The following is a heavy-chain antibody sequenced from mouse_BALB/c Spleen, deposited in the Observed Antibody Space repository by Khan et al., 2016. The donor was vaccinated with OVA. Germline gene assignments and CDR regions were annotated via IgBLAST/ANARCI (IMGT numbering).Heavy chain of an antibody. CDR1: GFSLSNYG. CDR2: IWAGGST. V-gene: IGHV2-9*02. CDR3: ARAFYNGAWFAY. D-gene: IGHD1-3*01. Sequence: VQLQESGPGLVAPSQTLSITCTVSGFSLSNYGVHWVRQPPGKGLEWLGVIWAGGSTNHNSALMSRLTISKDTSKSHVFLKMNSLQTDDTAMYYCARAFYNGAWFAYWGQGTLVTVSA. J-gene: IGHJ3*01.